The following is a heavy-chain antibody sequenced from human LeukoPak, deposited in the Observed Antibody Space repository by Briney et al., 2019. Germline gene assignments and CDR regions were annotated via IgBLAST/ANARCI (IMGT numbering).Heavy chain of an antibody. CDR2: IRYDGSKT. J-gene: IGHJ4*02. Sequence: GGSLRLSCAASGFTFTTYAMHWVRQAPGKGLEWVAFIRYDGSKTYYVDSVKGRFTISRDNSKNTLYLQMSSLRAEDTAVYYCAKDFGARPHFYGPGSLDYWGQGTLVTVSS. D-gene: IGHD3-10*01. V-gene: IGHV3-30*02. CDR1: GFTFTTYA. CDR3: AKDFGARPHFYGPGSLDY.